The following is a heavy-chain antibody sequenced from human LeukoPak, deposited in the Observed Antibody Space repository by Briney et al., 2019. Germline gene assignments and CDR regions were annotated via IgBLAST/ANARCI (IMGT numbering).Heavy chain of an antibody. CDR2: IYYTGST. J-gene: IGHJ5*02. CDR3: ARHLRVVGTTGVWFDP. Sequence: SETLSLTCTVSGGSISTTNYYWGWIRQPPGKGLEWIGSIYYTGSTYHNPSLKSRVTISVDTSKNQFSLKLCSVTAADTAMYYCARHLRVVGTTGVWFDPWGQGTLVTVSS. CDR1: GGSISTTNYY. V-gene: IGHV4-39*01. D-gene: IGHD1-26*01.